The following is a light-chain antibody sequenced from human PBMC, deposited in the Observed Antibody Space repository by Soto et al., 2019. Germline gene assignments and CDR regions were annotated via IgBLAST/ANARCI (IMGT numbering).Light chain of an antibody. CDR1: QSVSSNS. CDR2: GAS. Sequence: IVLTQSPGTLSLSPGERATLSCRASQSVSSNSLAWYQQKPGQAPRLLIYGASSRATGIPDRFSGSGSGTDFTLRNSRLEPEDFAVYYCQQYGSSPRTFGQGTKVEIK. V-gene: IGKV3-20*01. J-gene: IGKJ1*01. CDR3: QQYGSSPRT.